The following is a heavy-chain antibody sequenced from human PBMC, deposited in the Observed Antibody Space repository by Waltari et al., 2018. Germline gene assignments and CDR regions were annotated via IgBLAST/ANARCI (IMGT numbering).Heavy chain of an antibody. Sequence: QVQLVQSGAEVKKPGASVKVSCKASGYTFTSYDINWVRQATGQGLEWMGWRNPNSGNTGYAQKFQGRVTMTRDTSISTAYMELSSLRSEDTAVYYCARGSGRGWYDPLTFDIWGQGTMVTVSS. CDR1: GYTFTSYD. J-gene: IGHJ3*02. V-gene: IGHV1-8*02. CDR3: ARGSGRGWYDPLTFDI. D-gene: IGHD6-19*01. CDR2: RNPNSGNT.